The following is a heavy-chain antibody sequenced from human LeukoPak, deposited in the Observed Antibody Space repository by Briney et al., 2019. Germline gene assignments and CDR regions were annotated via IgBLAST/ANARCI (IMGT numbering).Heavy chain of an antibody. V-gene: IGHV4-39*01. Sequence: SETLSLTCTVSGGSISSGRYYWSWIRQPPGKGLEWIGSIYYSGSTYYNPSLKSRVTISVDTSKNQFSLKLSSVTAADTAVYYCARRGVVVPAASWFDPWGQGTLVTVSS. CDR3: ARRGVVVPAASWFDP. D-gene: IGHD2-2*01. J-gene: IGHJ5*02. CDR1: GGSISSGRYY. CDR2: IYYSGST.